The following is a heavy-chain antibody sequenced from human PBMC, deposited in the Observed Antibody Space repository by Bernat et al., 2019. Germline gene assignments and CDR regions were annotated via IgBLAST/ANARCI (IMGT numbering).Heavy chain of an antibody. V-gene: IGHV4-39*01. CDR2: IHYSGTT. Sequence: QVQLQESGPGLVKPSETLSLTCTVSGGSVSSGSYYWSWIRQPPGKGLEWIGSIHYSGTTYSNPSLKSRVTISVDTSKNQFSLKLSSVTAADTAVYYCAKHSPGYYYCGVDVWGQGTTVTVSS. CDR3: AKHSPGYYYCGVDV. D-gene: IGHD4-11*01. CDR1: GGSVSSGSYY. J-gene: IGHJ6*02.